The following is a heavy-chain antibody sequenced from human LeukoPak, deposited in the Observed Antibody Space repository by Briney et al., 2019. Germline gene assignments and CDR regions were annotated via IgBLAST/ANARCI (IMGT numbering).Heavy chain of an antibody. D-gene: IGHD2-21*02. J-gene: IGHJ4*02. V-gene: IGHV1-46*01. CDR2: INPSGGST. CDR3: ARDWNIVVVTADY. CDR1: GYTFTSYY. Sequence: ASVKVSCKASGYTFTSYYIHWVRQAPGQGLEWMGIINPSGGSTSYARKFQGRVTMTRDTSTSTVYMELSSLRSEDTAVYYCARDWNIVVVTADYWGQGTLVTVSS.